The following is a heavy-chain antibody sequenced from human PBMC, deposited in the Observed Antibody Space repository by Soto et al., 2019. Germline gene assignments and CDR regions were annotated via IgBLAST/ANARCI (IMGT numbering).Heavy chain of an antibody. J-gene: IGHJ5*02. CDR3: ARSKYCSGGSCSNSRFDP. CDR1: GYTFTSYG. V-gene: IGHV1-18*01. D-gene: IGHD2-15*01. CDR2: ISAYNGNT. Sequence: QVQLGQSGAEAKKPGASVKVSCKASGYTFTSYGISWVRQAPGQGLEWMGWISAYNGNTNYAQKLQGRVTMTTDTSTSTAYMELRSLRCDDAAVYYCARSKYCSGGSCSNSRFDPWGQGTLVSVSS.